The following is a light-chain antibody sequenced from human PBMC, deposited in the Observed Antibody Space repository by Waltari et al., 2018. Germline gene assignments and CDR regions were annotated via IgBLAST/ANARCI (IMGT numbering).Light chain of an antibody. J-gene: IGLJ2*01. Sequence: QSALTQPPSASGTPGQRVTISCSGSSSNIGNNNVNWYQQLPGTAPKLLVYNTNQRPSGVPDRVSGSKSGTSASLAISGLQSEDEAHYYCAAWDDSVIVVFGGGTKLTVL. CDR3: AAWDDSVIVV. CDR2: NTN. CDR1: SSNIGNNN. V-gene: IGLV1-44*01.